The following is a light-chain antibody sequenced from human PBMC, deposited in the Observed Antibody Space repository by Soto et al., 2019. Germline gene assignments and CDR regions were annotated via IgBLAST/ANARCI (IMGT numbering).Light chain of an antibody. CDR3: LLSDSGARV. CDR1: TGAVTSGHY. V-gene: IGLV7-46*01. CDR2: NTS. J-gene: IGLJ3*02. Sequence: QAVVTQEPSLTVSPGGTVTLTCGSSTGAVTSGHYPYWFQQKPGQAPRTLIYNTSDKHSWAPARFSGSLLGGKAALTLSGAQPEDEAEYYCLLSDSGARVFGGGTQLTVL.